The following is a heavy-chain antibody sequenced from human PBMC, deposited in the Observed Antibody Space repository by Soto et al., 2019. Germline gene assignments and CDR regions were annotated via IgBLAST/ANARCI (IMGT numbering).Heavy chain of an antibody. V-gene: IGHV4-34*01. CDR1: GGSFSGYY. CDR2: INHSGST. Sequence: NPSETLSLTCAVYGGSFSGYYWSWIRQPPGKGLEWIGEINHSGSTNYNPSLKSRVTISVDTSKNQFSLKLSSVTAADTAVYYCARAGYDFWSGYYYYGMDVWGQGTTVTVS. J-gene: IGHJ6*02. D-gene: IGHD3-3*01. CDR3: ARAGYDFWSGYYYYGMDV.